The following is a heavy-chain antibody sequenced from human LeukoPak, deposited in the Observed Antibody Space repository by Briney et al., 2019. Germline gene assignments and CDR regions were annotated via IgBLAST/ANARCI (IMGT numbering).Heavy chain of an antibody. J-gene: IGHJ4*02. Sequence: GGSLRLSCAASGFTFSSYWMSWVRQAPGKGLEWVANIKQDGSEKYYVDSVKGRFTISRDNAKNSLYLQMNSLRAEDTAVYYCAKGALLLRGSSSYYDYWGQGTLVTVSS. CDR2: IKQDGSEK. D-gene: IGHD6-13*01. CDR1: GFTFSSYW. CDR3: AKGALLLRGSSSYYDY. V-gene: IGHV3-7*01.